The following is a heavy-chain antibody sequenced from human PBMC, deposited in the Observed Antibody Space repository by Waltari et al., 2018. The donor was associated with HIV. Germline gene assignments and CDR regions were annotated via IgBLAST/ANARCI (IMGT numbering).Heavy chain of an antibody. CDR3: ARAKQQLDRQVYFDY. CDR1: GGTFSSYA. J-gene: IGHJ4*02. CDR2: IIPILWIA. D-gene: IGHD6-13*01. V-gene: IGHV1-69*04. Sequence: QVQLVQSGAEVKKPGSSVKVSCKASGGTFSSYAISWVRQAPGQGIEWMGRIIPILWIANFAQKFQGKVTITADKSTSTAYMELSSLRSEDTAVYYCARAKQQLDRQVYFDYWGQGTLVTVSS.